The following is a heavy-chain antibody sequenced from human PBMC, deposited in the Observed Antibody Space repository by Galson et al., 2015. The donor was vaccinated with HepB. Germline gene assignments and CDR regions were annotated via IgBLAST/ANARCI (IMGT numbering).Heavy chain of an antibody. CDR3: AKGWSRSDY. CDR1: GFTFGSYA. Sequence: SLRLSCAASGFTFGSYAMSWVRQAPGKGLQWVSGISVGGSNTYYADSVKGRFTISRDNPKNSLFLLMNSLRAEDTAVYYCAKGWSRSDYWGQGTLVTVSS. V-gene: IGHV3-23*01. J-gene: IGHJ4*02. D-gene: IGHD3-3*01. CDR2: ISVGGSNT.